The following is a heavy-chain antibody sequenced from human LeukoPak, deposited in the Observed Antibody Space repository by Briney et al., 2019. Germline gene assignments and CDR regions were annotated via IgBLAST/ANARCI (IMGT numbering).Heavy chain of an antibody. CDR3: AKTTINDFWSGYPDFDY. V-gene: IGHV3-23*01. CDR2: ISGSGGST. Sequence: GGSLRLSCAASGFTVSSNYMSWVRQAPGKGLEWVSAISGSGGSTYYADSVKGRFTISRDNSKNTLYLQMNSLRAEDTAVYYCAKTTINDFWSGYPDFDYWGQGTLVTVSS. CDR1: GFTVSSNY. J-gene: IGHJ4*02. D-gene: IGHD3-3*01.